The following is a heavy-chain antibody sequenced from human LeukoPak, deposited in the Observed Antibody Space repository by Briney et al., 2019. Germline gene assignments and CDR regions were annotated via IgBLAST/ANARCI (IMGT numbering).Heavy chain of an antibody. Sequence: ASVKVSCKASGYTFTSYGISWVRQAPGQGLEWMGWISAYNGHTNYAQKLQGRVTTTTDTSTSTAYMELRSLRSDDTAVYYCGRTDSSGYYHFDYWGQGTLVTVSS. CDR2: ISAYNGHT. CDR1: GYTFTSYG. J-gene: IGHJ4*02. V-gene: IGHV1-18*01. CDR3: GRTDSSGYYHFDY. D-gene: IGHD3-22*01.